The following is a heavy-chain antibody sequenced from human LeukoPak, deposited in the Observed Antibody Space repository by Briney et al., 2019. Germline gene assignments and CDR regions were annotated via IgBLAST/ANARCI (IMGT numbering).Heavy chain of an antibody. D-gene: IGHD3-10*01. CDR3: ARGPPPRGGSGSYYPFDY. J-gene: IGHJ4*02. Sequence: PSETLSLTCAVYGGSFSGYYWSWIRQPPGKGLEWIGEINHSRSTNYNPSLKSRVTISVDTSKNQFSLKLSSVTAADTAVYYCARGPPPRGGSGSYYPFDYWGQGTLVTVSS. V-gene: IGHV4-34*01. CDR1: GGSFSGYY. CDR2: INHSRST.